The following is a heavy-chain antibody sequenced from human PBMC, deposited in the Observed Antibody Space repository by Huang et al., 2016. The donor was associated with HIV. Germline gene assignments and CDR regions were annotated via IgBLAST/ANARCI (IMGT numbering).Heavy chain of an antibody. J-gene: IGHJ4*02. D-gene: IGHD3-16*01. Sequence: VQLMESGGDVVHLGGSLTLSFVVSGLTFSNYGMHWIRQVPGKGLEWVTFIRYDGSDAYYTAAVKGRVIVSRDNFNNTLYLRMNSLRTEDTAIYYCAKDTWGGIADHWGQGTRVTVSS. V-gene: IGHV3-30*02. CDR2: IRYDGSDA. CDR1: GLTFSNYG. CDR3: AKDTWGGIADH.